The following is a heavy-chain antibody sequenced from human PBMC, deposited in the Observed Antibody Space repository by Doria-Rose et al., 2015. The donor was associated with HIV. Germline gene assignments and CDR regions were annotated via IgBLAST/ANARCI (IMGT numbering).Heavy chain of an antibody. CDR3: ARTNSYYDSSAYYFAY. J-gene: IGHJ4*02. CDR2: IDKEGSEK. V-gene: IGHV3-7*01. Sequence: PGGSLRLSCATSEFTFSRYWMSWVRQAPGKGLEWVANIDKEGSEKYYVDSVKGRFTISRDNDKNSLYLQMNRLRAEDTAVYYCARTNSYYDSSAYYFAYWGRGTLVTVSS. CDR1: EFTFSRYW. D-gene: IGHD3-22*01.